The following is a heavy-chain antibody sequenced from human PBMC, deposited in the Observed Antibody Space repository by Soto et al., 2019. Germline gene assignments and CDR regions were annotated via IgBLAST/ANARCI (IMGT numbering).Heavy chain of an antibody. CDR3: ARGQRFSDWFDP. CDR2: IYSSGNT. D-gene: IGHD3-3*01. J-gene: IGHJ5*02. CDR1: GGTISGYY. Sequence: ETLSLTCSVSGGTISGYYWTWIRQPAGKGLEWIGRIYSSGNTKYNPSLQSRVTMSLDTSNNQFSLRLTSVTAADTAVYYCARGQRFSDWFDPWGQGTLVTVS. V-gene: IGHV4-4*07.